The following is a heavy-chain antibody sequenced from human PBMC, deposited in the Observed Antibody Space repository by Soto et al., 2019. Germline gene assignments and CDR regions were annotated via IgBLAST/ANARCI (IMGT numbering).Heavy chain of an antibody. CDR3: ARSDWFDP. CDR2: IKSDGTMT. Sequence: GGSLRLSCAASGFSFSGYWMHWVRQAPGKELVWVSRIKSDGTMTMYADSVKGRFTISRDNAKNTLYQQMNSLREEDTAVYYCARSDWFDPWGQGTLVTVSS. CDR1: GFSFSGYW. V-gene: IGHV3-74*03. J-gene: IGHJ5*02.